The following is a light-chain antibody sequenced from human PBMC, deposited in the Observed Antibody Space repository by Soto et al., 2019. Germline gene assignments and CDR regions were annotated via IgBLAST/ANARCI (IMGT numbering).Light chain of an antibody. CDR1: QSVSSS. CDR2: SRY. J-gene: IGKJ1*01. CDR3: QQRSSWLRV. V-gene: IGKV3-11*01. Sequence: FVVTQSPDTLSLSPGETATLSCRASQSVSSSVAWYQHKPGQSPRLVVYSRYKRSPGVPARFSGSGSGTDFTLTISSLESDDFASYYCQQRSSWLRVFGPGTKVEVK.